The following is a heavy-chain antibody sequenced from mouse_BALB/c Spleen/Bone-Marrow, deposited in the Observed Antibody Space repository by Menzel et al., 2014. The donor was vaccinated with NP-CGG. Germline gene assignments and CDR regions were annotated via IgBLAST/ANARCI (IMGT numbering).Heavy chain of an antibody. D-gene: IGHD3-1*01. V-gene: IGHV1S135*01. Sequence: EVKMMESGPELVKPGASVKVSCKASGYAFTSHNMYWVKQSHGKSLEWIGYIDPYSGGTSYNQKFKGKASLTVDKSSSTAYMHLNSLTSDDSAVYYCARNLGYGYFDYWGQGPTLTVSS. CDR1: GYAFTSHN. J-gene: IGHJ2*01. CDR3: ARNLGYGYFDY. CDR2: IDPYSGGT.